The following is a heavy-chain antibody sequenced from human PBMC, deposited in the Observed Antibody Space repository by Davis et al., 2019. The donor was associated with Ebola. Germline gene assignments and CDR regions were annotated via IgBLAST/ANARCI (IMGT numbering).Heavy chain of an antibody. V-gene: IGHV3-30*04. CDR1: GFAFRGYA. J-gene: IGHJ3*01. D-gene: IGHD1-26*01. Sequence: PGGSLRLSCAASGFAFRGYAMHWVRQAPGKGLEWVAVISYDGKNQYYADSVKGRFTISSDNSRNTLFLQMNSLRVEDTALYYCARFVYRADDTTDLWGQGTRVTVSS. CDR2: ISYDGKNQ. CDR3: ARFVYRADDTTDL.